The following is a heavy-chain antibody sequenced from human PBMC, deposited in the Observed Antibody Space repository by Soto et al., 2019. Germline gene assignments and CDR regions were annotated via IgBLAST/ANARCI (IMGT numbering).Heavy chain of an antibody. V-gene: IGHV3-11*01. Sequence: GGSLRLSCAASGFTFSDYYMSWIRQAPGKGLEWVSYISSSGSTIYYADSVKGRFTISRDNAKNSLYLQMNSLRAEDTAVYYCARGGIEMATITLFYYYYYGMDVWGQGSTVTVSS. D-gene: IGHD5-12*01. J-gene: IGHJ6*02. CDR3: ARGGIEMATITLFYYYYYGMDV. CDR2: ISSSGSTI. CDR1: GFTFSDYY.